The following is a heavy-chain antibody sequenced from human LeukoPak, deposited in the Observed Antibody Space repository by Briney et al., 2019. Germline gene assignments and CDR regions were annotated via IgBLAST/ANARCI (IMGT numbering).Heavy chain of an antibody. V-gene: IGHV1-24*01. CDR1: GYTLTELS. D-gene: IGHD3-3*01. Sequence: SVKVSCKVSGYTLTELSMHWVRQAPGKGLEWMGGFDPEDGETIYAQKFQGRVTMTEDTSTDTAYMELSSLRSEDTAVYYCATDRFWSGYYTSGFDWFDPWGQGTLVTVSS. CDR3: ATDRFWSGYYTSGFDWFDP. J-gene: IGHJ5*02. CDR2: FDPEDGET.